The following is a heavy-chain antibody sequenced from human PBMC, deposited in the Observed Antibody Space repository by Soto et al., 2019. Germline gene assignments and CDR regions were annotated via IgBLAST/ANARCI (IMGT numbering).Heavy chain of an antibody. CDR1: GGSISSYY. CDR2: IYYSGST. D-gene: IGHD3-3*01. Sequence: SETLSLTCTVSGGSISSYYWSWIRQPPGKGLEWIGYIYYSGSTNYNPSLKSRVTISVDTSKNQFSLKLSSVTAADTAVYYCARTHYDFWSAYFDYWGQGTLVTVSS. V-gene: IGHV4-59*01. CDR3: ARTHYDFWSAYFDY. J-gene: IGHJ4*02.